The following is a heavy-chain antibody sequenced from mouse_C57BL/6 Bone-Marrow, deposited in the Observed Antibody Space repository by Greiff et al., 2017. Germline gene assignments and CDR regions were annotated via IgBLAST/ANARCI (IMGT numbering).Heavy chain of an antibody. CDR2: IDPSDSYT. CDR3: AIYFDY. V-gene: IGHV1-50*01. Sequence: VQLQQPGAELVKPGASVKLSCKASGYTFTSYWMPWVKQRPGQGLEWIGEIDPSDSYTNYHQKFKGKATLTVDTSSSTAYLQLSSLTSEDSAVYYCAIYFDYWGQGTTLTVSS. J-gene: IGHJ2*01. CDR1: GYTFTSYW.